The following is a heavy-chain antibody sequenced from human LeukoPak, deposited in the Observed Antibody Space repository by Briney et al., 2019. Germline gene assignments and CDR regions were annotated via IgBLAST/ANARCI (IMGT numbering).Heavy chain of an antibody. CDR1: GFTVSSNY. D-gene: IGHD3-22*01. J-gene: IGHJ4*02. CDR2: ISGSGGST. V-gene: IGHV3-23*01. CDR3: AKSSYYDTSGSYREYYFDY. Sequence: GGSLRLSCAASGFTVSSNYMSWVRQAPGKGLERVSAISGSGGSTYYADSVKGRFTISRDNSKNTLYLQMNSLRAEDTALYYCAKSSYYDTSGSYREYYFDYWGQGALVTVSS.